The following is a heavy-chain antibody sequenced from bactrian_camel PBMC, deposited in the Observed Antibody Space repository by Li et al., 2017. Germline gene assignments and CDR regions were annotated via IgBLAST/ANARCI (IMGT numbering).Heavy chain of an antibody. V-gene: IGHV3S1*01. Sequence: HVQLVESGGNSVQAGGSLRLSCEISLYIYSSYCMGWFRQAPGKEREAVAAHYTGTATTYVADSVKGRFAISEDNAKNTLYLQMNSLAPEDTAMYYCAADPYRGGYCSASDEYEYWGQGTQVTVS. CDR1: LYIYSSYC. CDR2: HYTGTATT. D-gene: IGHD2*01. CDR3: AADPYRGGYCSASDEYEY. J-gene: IGHJ4*01.